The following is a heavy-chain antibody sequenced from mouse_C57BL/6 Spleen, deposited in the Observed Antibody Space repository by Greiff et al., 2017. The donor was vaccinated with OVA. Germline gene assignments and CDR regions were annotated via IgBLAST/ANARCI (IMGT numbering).Heavy chain of an antibody. V-gene: IGHV2-5*01. D-gene: IGHD2-4*01. CDR3: ASLIYYDYDYAMDY. CDR1: GFSLTSYG. J-gene: IGHJ4*01. CDR2: IWRGGST. Sequence: VMLVESGPGLVQPSQSLSITCTVSGFSLTSYGVHWVRQSPGKGLEWLGVIWRGGSTDYNAAFMSRLSITKDNSKSQVFFKMNSLQADDTAIYYCASLIYYDYDYAMDYWGQGTSVTVSS.